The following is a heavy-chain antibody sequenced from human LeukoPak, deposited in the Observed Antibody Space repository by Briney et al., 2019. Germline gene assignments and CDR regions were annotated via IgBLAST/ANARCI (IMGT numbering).Heavy chain of an antibody. CDR1: GGSISSYY. CDR2: IYYSGST. Sequence: SSETLSLTCTVSGGSISSYYWSWIRQPPGKGLEWIGYIYYSGSTYYNPSLKSRVTISVDTSKNQFSLKLSSVTAADTAGYYCARGNGLPTVTNAFDIWGQGTMVTVSS. D-gene: IGHD4-17*01. CDR3: ARGNGLPTVTNAFDI. V-gene: IGHV4-59*12. J-gene: IGHJ3*02.